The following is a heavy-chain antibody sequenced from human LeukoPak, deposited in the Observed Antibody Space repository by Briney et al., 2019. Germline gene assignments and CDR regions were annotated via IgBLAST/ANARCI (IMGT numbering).Heavy chain of an antibody. J-gene: IGHJ3*02. CDR3: ARDDRAYYYDSRTGAFDI. CDR1: LYTFTRYG. Sequence: ASVKVSCKASLYTFTRYGISWVRQAPGQRLESMGCISAYNGNTTYAQTLQGRVTMTTVTSTSKAYMELSRLRSDDTAVYYCARDDRAYYYDSRTGAFDIWGQGTMVTVSS. CDR2: ISAYNGNT. V-gene: IGHV1-18*01. D-gene: IGHD3-22*01.